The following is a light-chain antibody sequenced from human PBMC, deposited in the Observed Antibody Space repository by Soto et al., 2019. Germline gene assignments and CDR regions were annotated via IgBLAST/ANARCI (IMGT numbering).Light chain of an antibody. CDR3: QQYNYFWA. Sequence: DIQMTQSPSTLSASVGGRVTITCRASQSISSWLAWYQQKPGKAPKLLIYDASNLESGVPSRFSGGGYGTEFSLTISSLQPDDFATYYCQQYNYFWAFGQGTKVDIK. CDR2: DAS. J-gene: IGKJ1*01. V-gene: IGKV1-5*01. CDR1: QSISSW.